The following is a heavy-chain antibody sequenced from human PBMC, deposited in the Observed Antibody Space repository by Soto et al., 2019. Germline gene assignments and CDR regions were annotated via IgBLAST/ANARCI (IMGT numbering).Heavy chain of an antibody. D-gene: IGHD1-1*01. J-gene: IGHJ4*02. CDR1: GYGFTTYG. V-gene: IGHV1-18*01. CDR2: ISAHNGNT. Sequence: QVHLVQAGAEVKKPGASVKVSCKGSGYGFTTYGITWVRQAPGQGLEWMAWISAHNGNTNYPQKLQGRVTVTRDTSTITAYMELRSLRSADTAVYYCARGRYGDYWGQGALVAVSA. CDR3: ARGRYGDY.